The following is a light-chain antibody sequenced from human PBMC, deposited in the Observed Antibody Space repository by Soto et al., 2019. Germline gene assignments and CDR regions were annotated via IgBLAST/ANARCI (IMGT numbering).Light chain of an antibody. CDR1: QSVRSSQ. CDR2: GAS. J-gene: IGKJ1*01. Sequence: EIVLTQSPGTLSLSPGERATLSCRASQSVRSSQLAWFQQKPGQTPRLLIYGASSRATGIPDRFSGRGSGTDFTLTISRLEPEDFAVYYCQQYRSSRTWTFGQGTKVEIK. V-gene: IGKV3-20*01. CDR3: QQYRSSRTWT.